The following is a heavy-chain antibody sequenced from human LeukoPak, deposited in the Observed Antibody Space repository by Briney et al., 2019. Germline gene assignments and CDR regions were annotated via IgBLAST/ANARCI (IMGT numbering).Heavy chain of an antibody. J-gene: IGHJ4*02. V-gene: IGHV3-23*01. CDR2: LSGSGGST. CDR1: GFIFNKHA. Sequence: GGSLRLSCAASGFIFNKHAMSWVRQAPGKGLEWVSGLSGSGGSTDYADSVKGRFTVSRDNSKNTLYLQMNSLRAEDTAVYYCAKGEYYDFWSGYFDYWGQGTLVTVSS. D-gene: IGHD3-3*01. CDR3: AKGEYYDFWSGYFDY.